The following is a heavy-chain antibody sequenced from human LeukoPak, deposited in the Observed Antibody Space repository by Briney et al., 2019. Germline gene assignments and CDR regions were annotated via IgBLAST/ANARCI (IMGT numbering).Heavy chain of an antibody. J-gene: IGHJ4*02. CDR1: GYTFTSYG. D-gene: IGHD3-22*01. CDR3: ARGYYYDSSGYKPFDY. CDR2: ISAYNGNT. Sequence: AASVKVSCKASGYTFTSYGISWVRQAPGQGLEWMGWISAYNGNTNYAQKLQGRVTMTTDTSTSTAYMELRSLRSDDTAVYYCARGYYYDSSGYKPFDYWGQGTLVTVSS. V-gene: IGHV1-18*01.